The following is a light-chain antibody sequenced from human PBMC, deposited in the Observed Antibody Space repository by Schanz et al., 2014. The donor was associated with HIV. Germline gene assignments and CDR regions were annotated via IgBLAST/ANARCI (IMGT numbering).Light chain of an antibody. Sequence: EIVLTQSPVTLSLSPGERATLSCRASQSVGTFLGWYRQIPGQSPSLLIYDASKRATGIPDRFSGSGSGTDFTLTIIRLEPEDFAVYYCQQRSNWPLLTFGGGTKVEIK. CDR3: QQRSNWPLLT. J-gene: IGKJ4*01. V-gene: IGKV3-11*01. CDR2: DAS. CDR1: QSVGTF.